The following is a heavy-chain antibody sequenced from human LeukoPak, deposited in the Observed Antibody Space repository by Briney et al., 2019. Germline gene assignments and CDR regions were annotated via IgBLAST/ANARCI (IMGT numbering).Heavy chain of an antibody. CDR1: GGSISSYY. CDR2: IYYNGNT. Sequence: SETLSLTCTVSGGSISSYYWSWIRQPPGKGQECIGYIYYNGNTNYNPALRSRVTLSVDTSKNRFSLKLTSMTAADTAVYYCVRLPSGYFFDYWGQGTLATVSS. V-gene: IGHV4-59*08. D-gene: IGHD6-25*01. J-gene: IGHJ4*02. CDR3: VRLPSGYFFDY.